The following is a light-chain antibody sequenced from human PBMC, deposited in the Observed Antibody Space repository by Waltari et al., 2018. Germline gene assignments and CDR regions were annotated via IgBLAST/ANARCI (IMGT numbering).Light chain of an antibody. CDR2: DVS. Sequence: QSALTQPASVSGSPGPSITISCPGTRSAVGGYNYVSWYQQHPGKAPKLLIYDVSKRPSGVSNRFSGSKSGNTASLTISGLQAEDEADYYCCSYAGSSTYVVFGGGTKLTVL. V-gene: IGLV2-23*02. J-gene: IGLJ2*01. CDR3: CSYAGSSTYVV. CDR1: RSAVGGYNY.